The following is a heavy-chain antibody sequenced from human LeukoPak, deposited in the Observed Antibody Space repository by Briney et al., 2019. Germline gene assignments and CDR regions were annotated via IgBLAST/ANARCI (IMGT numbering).Heavy chain of an antibody. CDR3: ARLPTYYYDSSGYALFDP. V-gene: IGHV5-51*01. J-gene: IGHJ5*02. Sequence: GESLKISCKGSGYSFTSYWIGWVRQMPGKGLEWMGIIYPGDSDTRYSPSFQGQVTISADKSISTAYLQWSSLKASDTAMYCCARLPTYYYDSSGYALFDPWGQGTLVTVSS. D-gene: IGHD3-22*01. CDR1: GYSFTSYW. CDR2: IYPGDSDT.